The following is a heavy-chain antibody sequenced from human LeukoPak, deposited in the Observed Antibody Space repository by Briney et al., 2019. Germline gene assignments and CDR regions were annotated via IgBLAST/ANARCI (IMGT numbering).Heavy chain of an antibody. D-gene: IGHD3-10*01. J-gene: IGHJ4*02. CDR1: GFTFSSYA. Sequence: GGSLRLSCAASGFTFSSYAMSWVRQAPGKGLEWVSAISGSGGSTYYADSVKGRFTISRDNSKNTLYLQINSLRAEDTAVYYCAKGVWFGELLFPYYFDYWGQGTLVTVSS. V-gene: IGHV3-23*01. CDR2: ISGSGGST. CDR3: AKGVWFGELLFPYYFDY.